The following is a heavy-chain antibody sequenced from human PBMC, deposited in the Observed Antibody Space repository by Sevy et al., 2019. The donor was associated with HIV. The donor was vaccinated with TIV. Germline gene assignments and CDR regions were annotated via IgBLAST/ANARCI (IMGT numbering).Heavy chain of an antibody. CDR3: SKGGSGTGWFDP. D-gene: IGHD3-10*01. CDR2: IRSKASGGTT. CDR1: GFNFGDYP. Sequence: GGSLRLSCRASGFNFGDYPMSWFRQAPGKGLAWVGFIRSKASGGTTQYAAFVKGRFTISSDDSDSIAYLQMNSLKIEDTAVYYCSKGGSGTGWFDPWGQGTLVTVSS. V-gene: IGHV3-49*03. J-gene: IGHJ5*02.